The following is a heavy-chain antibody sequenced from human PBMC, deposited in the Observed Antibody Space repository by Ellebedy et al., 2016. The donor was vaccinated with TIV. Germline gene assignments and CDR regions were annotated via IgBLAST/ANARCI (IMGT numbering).Heavy chain of an antibody. D-gene: IGHD6-13*01. CDR3: ARVGARRVSSSWNTPPFYYYYYGMDV. J-gene: IGHJ6*02. CDR2: IYYSGST. CDR1: GGSISSGGYY. Sequence: LRLXXTVSGGSISSGGYYWSWIRQHPGKGLEWIGYIYYSGSTYYNPSLKSRVTISVDTSKNQFSLKLSSVTAADTAVYYCARVGARRVSSSWNTPPFYYYYYGMDVWGQGTTVTVSS. V-gene: IGHV4-31*03.